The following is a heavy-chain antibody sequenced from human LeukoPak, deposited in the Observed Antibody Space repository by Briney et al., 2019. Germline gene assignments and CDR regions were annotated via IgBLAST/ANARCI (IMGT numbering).Heavy chain of an antibody. CDR2: INAGNGNT. V-gene: IGHV1-3*01. D-gene: IGHD4-17*01. CDR1: GYTFTTYA. Sequence: ASVKVSCKASGYTFTTYAMHWVRQAPGQRLEWMGWINAGNGNTKYSQKFQGRVTITRDTSASTAYMELSSLRSDDTAVYYCARDQNDYGDYAIGACMDVWGKGTTVTVSS. J-gene: IGHJ6*03. CDR3: ARDQNDYGDYAIGACMDV.